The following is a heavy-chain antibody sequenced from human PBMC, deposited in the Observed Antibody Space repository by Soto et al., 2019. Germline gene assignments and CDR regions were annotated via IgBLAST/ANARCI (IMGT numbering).Heavy chain of an antibody. CDR1: GDTFSSYA. CDR3: ARVVSGYRSRASAMEV. CDR2: IIPIFGTA. D-gene: IGHD3-22*01. V-gene: IGHV1-69*01. J-gene: IGHJ6*02. Sequence: QVQLVQSGAEVKKPGSSVKVSCKASGDTFSSYAISWVRQAPGQGLEWMGGIIPIFGTANYAQKFQARVTSAADESTSTAYMELRSLRSEDTAVHYCARVVSGYRSRASAMEVWGQGTRVTVSS.